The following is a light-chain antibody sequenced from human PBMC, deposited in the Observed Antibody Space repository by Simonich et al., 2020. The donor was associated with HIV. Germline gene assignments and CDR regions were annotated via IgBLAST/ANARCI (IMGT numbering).Light chain of an antibody. CDR1: QSISTN. Sequence: EIVMTQYQATLSVSPGARATLSCTASQSISTNLAWYQQRPGQAPRLLIYGASTRATGIPARFSGSGSGTDFTLTISRLEPEDFAVYYCQQYGRTPYTFGQGTKLEIK. V-gene: IGKV3-15*01. CDR3: QQYGRTPYT. CDR2: GAS. J-gene: IGKJ2*01.